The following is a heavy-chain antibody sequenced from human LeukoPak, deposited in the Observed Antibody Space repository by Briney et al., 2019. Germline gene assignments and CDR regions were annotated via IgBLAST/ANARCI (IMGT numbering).Heavy chain of an antibody. Sequence: NPSETLSLTCTVSGGSISSSSYYWGWIRQPPGKGLEWIGSIYYSGSTYYNPSLKSRVTISVDTSKNQFSLKLSSVTAADTAVYYCASGNYYDSSGYGWGQRTMVTVSS. CDR1: GGSISSSSYY. CDR3: ASGNYYDSSGYG. V-gene: IGHV4-39*01. CDR2: IYYSGST. J-gene: IGHJ3*01. D-gene: IGHD3-22*01.